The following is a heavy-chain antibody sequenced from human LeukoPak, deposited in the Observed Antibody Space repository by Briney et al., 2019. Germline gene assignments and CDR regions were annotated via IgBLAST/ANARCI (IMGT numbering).Heavy chain of an antibody. D-gene: IGHD3-3*01. V-gene: IGHV1-2*02. J-gene: IGHJ4*02. CDR2: INPNSGGT. CDR3: ARVVFYDFWSGYGLEYFDY. CDR1: GYTFTGYY. Sequence: ASVKVSCKASGYTFTGYYMHWVRQAPGQGLEWMRWINPNSGGTNYAQKFQGRVTMTRDTSISTAYMELSRLRSDDTAVYYCARVVFYDFWSGYGLEYFDYWGQGTLVTVSS.